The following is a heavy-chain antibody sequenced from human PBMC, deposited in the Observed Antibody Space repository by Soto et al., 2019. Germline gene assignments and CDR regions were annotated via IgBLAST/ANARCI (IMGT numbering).Heavy chain of an antibody. CDR2: ISSSSSYI. J-gene: IGHJ6*02. Sequence: GGSLRLSCAASGFTFSSYSMNWVRQAPGKGLEWVSSISSSSSYIYYADSVKGRFTISRDNAKNSLYLQMNSLRAGDTAVYYCARDRLLRNYYYYGMDVWGQGTTVTVSS. CDR1: GFTFSSYS. V-gene: IGHV3-21*01. CDR3: ARDRLLRNYYYYGMDV. D-gene: IGHD2-15*01.